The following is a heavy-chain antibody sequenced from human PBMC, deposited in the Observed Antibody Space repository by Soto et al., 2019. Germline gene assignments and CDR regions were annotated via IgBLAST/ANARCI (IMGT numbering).Heavy chain of an antibody. V-gene: IGHV4-59*01. Sequence: SETLSLTCTVSGGSISSYYWSWIWQPPGKGLEWIGYIYYSGSTNYNPSLKSRVTISVDTSKNQFSLKLSSVTAADTAVYYCAGKYSGYDYYFDYWGQGTLVTVSS. CDR1: GGSISSYY. CDR2: IYYSGST. D-gene: IGHD5-12*01. CDR3: AGKYSGYDYYFDY. J-gene: IGHJ4*02.